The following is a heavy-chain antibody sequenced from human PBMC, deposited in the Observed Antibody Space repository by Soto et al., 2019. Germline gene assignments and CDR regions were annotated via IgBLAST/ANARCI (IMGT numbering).Heavy chain of an antibody. J-gene: IGHJ4*02. Sequence: SLRLSCAASGFTFSSYAVSWVRQAPGKGPEWISSIGGSGSTIYYADSVKGRFTISRDNSKNTLYLQMSSLRAEDTAVYYCAKVFYYYDSSGYYYFDYWGQGTLVTV. CDR2: IGGSGSTI. CDR3: AKVFYYYDSSGYYYFDY. D-gene: IGHD3-22*01. V-gene: IGHV3-23*01. CDR1: GFTFSSYA.